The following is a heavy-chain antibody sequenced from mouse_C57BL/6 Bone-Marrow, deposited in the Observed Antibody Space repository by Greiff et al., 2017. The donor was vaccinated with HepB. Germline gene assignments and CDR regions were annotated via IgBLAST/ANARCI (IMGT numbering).Heavy chain of an antibody. CDR1: GYTFTSYW. V-gene: IGHV1-72*01. CDR2: IDPNSGGT. CDR3: ARPHYGSRGYWYFDV. J-gene: IGHJ1*03. D-gene: IGHD1-1*01. Sequence: QVQLQQSGAELVKPGASVKLSCKASGYTFTSYWMHWVKQRPGRGLEWIGRIDPNSGGTKYNEKFKSKATLTVDKPSSTAYMQLSSLTSEDSAVYYCARPHYGSRGYWYFDVWGTGTTVTVSS.